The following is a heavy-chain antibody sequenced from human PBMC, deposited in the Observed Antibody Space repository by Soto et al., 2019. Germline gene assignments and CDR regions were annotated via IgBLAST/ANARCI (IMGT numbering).Heavy chain of an antibody. J-gene: IGHJ4*02. V-gene: IGHV1-46*01. D-gene: IGHD1-26*01. Sequence: ASVKVSWKACGYTFTNYYIHWLRQAPGQVIEWMGIINPIVADTSYAHKFQGRVTVTSDTSTNTLYMELSSLKPEDTAVYYCARDSGLLAPALIEFSPLDYWGQGTLVTVSS. CDR1: GYTFTNYY. CDR3: ARDSGLLAPALIEFSPLDY. CDR2: INPIVADT.